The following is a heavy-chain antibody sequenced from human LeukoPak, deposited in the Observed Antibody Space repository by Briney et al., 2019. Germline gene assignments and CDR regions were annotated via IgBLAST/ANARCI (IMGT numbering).Heavy chain of an antibody. J-gene: IGHJ4*02. D-gene: IGHD1-26*01. CDR2: ISSGSSYI. CDR1: GFTLSRYS. CDR3: ASWGEGALDN. Sequence: GGSLRLSCAASGFTLSRYSMNWVRQAPGKGLEWVSSISSGSSYIYYAGSVKGRFTISRDNAKKSLYLQMNSLRVEDTGVYYCASWGEGALDNWGQGTLVTVSS. V-gene: IGHV3-21*01.